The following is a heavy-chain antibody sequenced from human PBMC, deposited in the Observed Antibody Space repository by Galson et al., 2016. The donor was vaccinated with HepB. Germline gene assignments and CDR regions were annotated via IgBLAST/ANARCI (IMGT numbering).Heavy chain of an antibody. CDR1: GFTFSNYW. CDR2: IKSDGSHP. CDR3: VRDLYKYGGIYGMDV. D-gene: IGHD3-16*01. Sequence: SLRLSCAASGFTFSNYWMHWVRQGPGRGLEWVSRIKSDGSHPNYADSVYGRFTISRDNAKNTLFLQMSSLRAEDTAVYYCVRDLYKYGGIYGMDVWGRGTTVTVSS. J-gene: IGHJ6*02. V-gene: IGHV3-74*01.